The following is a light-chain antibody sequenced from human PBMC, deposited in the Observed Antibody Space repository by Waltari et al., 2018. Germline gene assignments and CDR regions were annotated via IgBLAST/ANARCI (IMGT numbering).Light chain of an antibody. CDR1: QSLLNSTGRNV. V-gene: IGKV2-28*01. CDR3: MQGLQTPLT. Sequence: EIVMTQSPLSLPVTPGEPASISCRSRQSLLNSTGRNVLDWYLEKPGQSPQLLIYLGSNRASGVPDRFSGSGSGTDFTLKISRMEAEDVGVYYYMQGLQTPLTFGPGTKVDI. CDR2: LGS. J-gene: IGKJ3*01.